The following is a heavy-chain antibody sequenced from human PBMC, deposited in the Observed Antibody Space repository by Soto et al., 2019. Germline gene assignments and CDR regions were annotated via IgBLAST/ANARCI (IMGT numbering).Heavy chain of an antibody. J-gene: IGHJ4*02. Sequence: EVQLVESGGAWEKLGGSLRPSGAPRGSFFMTSGLTGSRRAPGKGLEWVGRIKTKPDDGTIDYAAPVRGRFTISRDDSKNTLYLQMTSLTPDDTGVYYCTTSNLGVDFWGPGTLVTVSS. CDR3: TTSNLGVDF. D-gene: IGHD1-1*01. V-gene: IGHV3-15*02. CDR1: GSFFMTSG. CDR2: IKTKPDDGTI.